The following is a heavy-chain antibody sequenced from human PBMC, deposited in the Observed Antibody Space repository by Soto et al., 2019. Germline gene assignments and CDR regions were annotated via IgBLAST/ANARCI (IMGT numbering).Heavy chain of an antibody. CDR1: GFTFSSYG. V-gene: IGHV3-30*18. CDR2: ISYDGSNK. D-gene: IGHD2-2*01. Sequence: QVQLVESGGGVVQPGRSLRLSCAASGFTFSSYGMHWVRQAPGKGLEWVAVISYDGSNKYYADSVKGRFTISRDNSKNTLYLQMNSLRAEDTAVYYCAKDGRTYCSSTSCYWHYYGMDVW. J-gene: IGHJ6*01. CDR3: AKDGRTYCSSTSCYWHYYGMDV.